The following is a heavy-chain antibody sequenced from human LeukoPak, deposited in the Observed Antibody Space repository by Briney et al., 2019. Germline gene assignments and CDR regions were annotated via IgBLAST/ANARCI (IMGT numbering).Heavy chain of an antibody. CDR2: TYYSGST. V-gene: IGHV4-39*01. CDR3: ASGGELVWFDP. D-gene: IGHD1-7*01. CDR1: GGSISSSRYY. Sequence: SETLSLTCTVSGGSISSSRYYWGWIRQPPGKGLEWIGSTYYSGSTYYNPSLKSRVTISVDTSKNQFSLKLSSVTAADTAVYYCASGGELVWFDPWGQGTLVTVSS. J-gene: IGHJ5*02.